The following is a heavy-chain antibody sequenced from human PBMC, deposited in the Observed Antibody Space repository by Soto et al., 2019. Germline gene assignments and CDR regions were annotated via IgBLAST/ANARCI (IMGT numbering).Heavy chain of an antibody. V-gene: IGHV3-48*01. J-gene: IGHJ6*03. CDR2: ISSSSSVI. CDR1: GFILSDCA. D-gene: IGHD7-27*01. CDR3: ARDLSWGSNWYYYMDV. Sequence: GGSLRLSCATSGFILSDCAMNWVRQAPGKGLEWVSYISSSSSVIDYADSVKGRFTVSRDDARNSLYLQMNSLRAEDTAVYYCARDLSWGSNWYYYMDVWGKGTTVTVSS.